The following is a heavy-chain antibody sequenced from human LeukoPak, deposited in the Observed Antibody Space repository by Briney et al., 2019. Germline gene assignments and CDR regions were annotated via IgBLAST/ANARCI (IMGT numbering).Heavy chain of an antibody. CDR3: ARANFLYCSSTTCLFDY. CDR2: INPDSGDT. J-gene: IGHJ4*02. D-gene: IGHD2-2*01. V-gene: IGHV1-2*02. CDR1: GYTFTDYY. Sequence: ASVKVSCKASGYTFTDYYLHWVRQAPGQGFEWMGWINPDSGDTNYAQKFQGRVTMTRDTSISTAHMEMSRLRSDDTAVYYCARANFLYCSSTTCLFDYWGQGTLVTVSS.